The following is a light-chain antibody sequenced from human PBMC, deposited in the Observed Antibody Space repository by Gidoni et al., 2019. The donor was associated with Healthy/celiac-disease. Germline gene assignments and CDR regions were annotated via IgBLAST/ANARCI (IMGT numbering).Light chain of an antibody. CDR3: KQYGSSPIT. Sequence: EIVLPQSPGTLSLSPGERATLSCRASQSVSSSYLAWYQQKPGQAPRRLIYGASSRATGIPDRFSGSGSGTDFTLTISRLEPEDVAVYYCKQYGSSPITFGQGTRLEIK. CDR2: GAS. V-gene: IGKV3-20*01. CDR1: QSVSSSY. J-gene: IGKJ5*01.